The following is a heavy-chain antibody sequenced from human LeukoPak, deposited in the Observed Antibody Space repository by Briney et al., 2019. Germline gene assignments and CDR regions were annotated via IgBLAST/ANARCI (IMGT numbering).Heavy chain of an antibody. CDR3: ARAHYDFWSGYYRWMHYFDY. J-gene: IGHJ4*02. CDR1: GFTFSSYA. Sequence: PGGSLRLSCAASGFTFSSYAVHWVRQAPGKGLEYVSAISSNGRSTYYANSVKGRFTISRDNSKNTLYLQMGSLRAEDMAVYYCARAHYDFWSGYYRWMHYFDYWGQGTPVTVSS. D-gene: IGHD3-3*01. V-gene: IGHV3-64*01. CDR2: ISSNGRST.